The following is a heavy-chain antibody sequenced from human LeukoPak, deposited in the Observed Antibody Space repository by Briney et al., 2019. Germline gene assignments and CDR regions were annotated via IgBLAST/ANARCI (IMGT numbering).Heavy chain of an antibody. CDR1: GGSFSGYY. V-gene: IGHV4-34*01. CDR2: INHSGST. J-gene: IGHJ4*02. CDR3: ARGRPSRRWRNFDY. Sequence: PSETLSLTCAVYGGSFSGYYWSWIRQPPGKGLEWIGEINHSGSTNYNPSLKSRVTISVDTSKNQLSLKLSSVTAADTAVYYCARGRPSRRWRNFDYWGQGTLVTVSS.